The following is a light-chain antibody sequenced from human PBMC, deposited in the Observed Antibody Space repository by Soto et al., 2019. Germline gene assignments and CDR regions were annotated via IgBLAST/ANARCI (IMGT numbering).Light chain of an antibody. Sequence: EIVLTQSPGTLSLSPGERATLSCRASQSVSSSYLAWYQQKPGQAPRLLIYGASSRATGIPDRFSGSESGTEFTLTISRLEPVDFAVYYCQQYGSSLLTFGGGTKVEIK. CDR2: GAS. CDR3: QQYGSSLLT. CDR1: QSVSSSY. V-gene: IGKV3-20*01. J-gene: IGKJ4*01.